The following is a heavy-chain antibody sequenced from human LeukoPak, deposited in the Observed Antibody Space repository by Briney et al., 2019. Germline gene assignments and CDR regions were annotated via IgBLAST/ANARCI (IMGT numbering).Heavy chain of an antibody. CDR1: GYSFARYC. V-gene: IGHV5-51*01. CDR2: LHPGDSDT. D-gene: IGHD3-3*01. Sequence: AESLKISCKGAGYSFARYCIGWVRQMPGKGLEWMGILHPGDSDTRYSPSFQGQVTMSADKSISTARLQWSTLKASDTAMDSCASGETYFDYWGQGTLVTVSS. CDR3: ASGETYFDY. J-gene: IGHJ4*02.